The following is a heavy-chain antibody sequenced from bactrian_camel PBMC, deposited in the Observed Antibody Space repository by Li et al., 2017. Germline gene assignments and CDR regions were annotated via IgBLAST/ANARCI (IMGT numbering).Heavy chain of an antibody. Sequence: HVQLVESGGGSVQAGESLTLSCVASGYTLPMNMGWFRRLPGLEREGVAAIARDGKTDYADSVKGRATISRDGAKNIIALQINGLKPEDTASYYCAAEAAECPYCSGGYCFGNYWGQGTQVTVS. CDR1: GYTLPMN. V-gene: IGHV3S53*01. J-gene: IGHJ4*01. CDR2: IARDGKT. D-gene: IGHD2*01. CDR3: AAEAAECPYCSGGYCFGNY.